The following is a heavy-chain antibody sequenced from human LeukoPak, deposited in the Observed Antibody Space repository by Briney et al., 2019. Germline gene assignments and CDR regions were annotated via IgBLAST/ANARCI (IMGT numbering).Heavy chain of an antibody. J-gene: IGHJ5*02. D-gene: IGHD5-12*01. CDR2: IIPIFGTA. CDR1: GGTFSSYA. CDR3: AREDIVATMMSRFDP. Sequence: SVKVSCKASGGTFSSYAISWVRQAPGQGLERMGRIIPIFGTANYAQKFQGRVTITTDESTSTAYMELSSLRSEDTAVYYCAREDIVATMMSRFDPWGQGTLVTVSS. V-gene: IGHV1-69*05.